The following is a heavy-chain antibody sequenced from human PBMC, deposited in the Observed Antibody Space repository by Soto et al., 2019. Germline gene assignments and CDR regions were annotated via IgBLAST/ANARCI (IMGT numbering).Heavy chain of an antibody. V-gene: IGHV1-18*01. CDR2: ISAYNGNT. Sequence: QVQLVQSGAEVKKPGASVKVSCKASGYTFTSYGISWVRQAPGQGLEWMGWISAYNGNTNYAQKLQVIVTMTTDTSTSTAYMELRSLRSDATAVYYCARGWVVTDAMGNFDYWGQGTLVTVSS. CDR3: ARGWVVTDAMGNFDY. J-gene: IGHJ4*02. D-gene: IGHD2-2*01. CDR1: GYTFTSYG.